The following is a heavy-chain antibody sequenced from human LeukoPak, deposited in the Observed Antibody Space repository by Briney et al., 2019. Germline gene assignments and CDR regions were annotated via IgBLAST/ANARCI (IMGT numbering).Heavy chain of an antibody. V-gene: IGHV1-2*02. J-gene: IGHJ4*02. D-gene: IGHD2-2*01. CDR1: GYTFIGYY. Sequence: ASVKVSCKASGYTFIGYYIHWVRQAPGLGFEWMGFINPNSGATKSAQKFQGRVTMTRDTSISTAYLDLSRLTSDDTAHYYCARSHCTTTNCYSHFDYWGQGTLLTVSS. CDR2: INPNSGAT. CDR3: ARSHCTTTNCYSHFDY.